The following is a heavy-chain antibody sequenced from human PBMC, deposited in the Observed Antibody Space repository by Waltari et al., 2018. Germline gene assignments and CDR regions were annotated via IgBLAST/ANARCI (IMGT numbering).Heavy chain of an antibody. V-gene: IGHV4-4*07. J-gene: IGHJ3*02. CDR1: GGSISSYY. D-gene: IGHD3-3*01. CDR2: IYTSGST. CDR3: ARDQPFVYDFWSGYAFDI. Sequence: QVQLQESGPGLVKPSETLSLPCTVSGGSISSYYWSWIRQPAGKGLEWIGRIYTSGSTNYNPSLKSRVTMSVDTSKNQFSRNLSSVTAADTAVYYCARDQPFVYDFWSGYAFDIWGQGTMVTVSS.